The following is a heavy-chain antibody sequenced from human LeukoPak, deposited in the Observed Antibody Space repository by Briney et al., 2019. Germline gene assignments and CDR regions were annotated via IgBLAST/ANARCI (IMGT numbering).Heavy chain of an antibody. CDR1: GFTFSSYA. V-gene: IGHV3-30-3*01. D-gene: IGHD3-22*01. J-gene: IGHJ3*02. Sequence: GRSLRLSCAASGFTFSSYAMHWVRQAPGKGLEWVAVISYDGSNKYYADSVKGRFTISRDNAKNSLYLQMNSLRAEDTAVYYCARSPKSDYYDSSGYSDAFDIWGQGTMVTVSS. CDR3: ARSPKSDYYDSSGYSDAFDI. CDR2: ISYDGSNK.